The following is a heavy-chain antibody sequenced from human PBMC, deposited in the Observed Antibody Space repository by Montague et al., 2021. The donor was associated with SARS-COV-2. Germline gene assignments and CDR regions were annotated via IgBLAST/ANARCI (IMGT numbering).Heavy chain of an antibody. Sequence: CAISGDCVSSTSAAWNWIRQSPSRGLEWLGRTYFTSKWSSEYALSVKSRLIISPDTSKNQFSLRLMSVTPDDTAVYYCARAYCSSTSCYPIDYWSQGTLVTVSS. V-gene: IGHV6-1*01. J-gene: IGHJ4*02. D-gene: IGHD2-2*01. CDR2: TYFTSKWSS. CDR3: ARAYCSSTSCYPIDY. CDR1: GDCVSSTSAA.